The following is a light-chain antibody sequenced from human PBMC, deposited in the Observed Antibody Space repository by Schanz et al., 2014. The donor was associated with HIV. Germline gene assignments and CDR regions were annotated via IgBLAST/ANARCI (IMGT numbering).Light chain of an antibody. Sequence: QSALTQPASVSGSPGQSITISCTGTSSDVGGSNYVSWYQQHPVKSPKVIIYDVNNRPSGVSDRFSGSKSGNTASLTISGLQAEDEADYYCSSYTSTNTWVLGRGTHLTVL. CDR1: SSDVGGSNY. V-gene: IGLV2-14*03. CDR3: SSYTSTNTWV. J-gene: IGLJ3*02. CDR2: DVN.